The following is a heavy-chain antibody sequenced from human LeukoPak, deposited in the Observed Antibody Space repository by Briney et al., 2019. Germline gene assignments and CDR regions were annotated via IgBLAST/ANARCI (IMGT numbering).Heavy chain of an antibody. CDR1: GFSFSTYA. CDR2: ISSDGNNK. D-gene: IGHD6-19*01. V-gene: IGHV3-30-3*01. J-gene: IGHJ4*02. Sequence: QPGGSLRLSCAASGFSFSTYAMHWVRQAPGKGLEWVAVISSDGNNKYNADSVKGRFTISRDNSKNTLFLQMNSLRAEDTAVYYCSKGQWLVEQTFDYWGQGTLVTVSS. CDR3: SKGQWLVEQTFDY.